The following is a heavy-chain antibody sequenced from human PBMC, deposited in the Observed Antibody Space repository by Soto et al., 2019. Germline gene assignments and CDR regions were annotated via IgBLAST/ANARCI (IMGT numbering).Heavy chain of an antibody. V-gene: IGHV1-3*01. J-gene: IGHJ4*02. Sequence: QVQLVQSGAEVKKPGASVRLSCKVSGKSFDNFAVHWVRQTPGQRPEWMGRINVGDDKTKYSEKFQGRVIVSYDTSATTAYMALRDLSSEDTAVYYCARAKYDYIWGSYHPFDQWAQGAQVTVAS. D-gene: IGHD3-16*02. CDR1: GKSFDNFA. CDR2: INVGDDKT. CDR3: ARAKYDYIWGSYHPFDQ.